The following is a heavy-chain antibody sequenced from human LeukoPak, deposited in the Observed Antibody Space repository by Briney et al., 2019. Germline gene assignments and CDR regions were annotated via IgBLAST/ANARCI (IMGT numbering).Heavy chain of an antibody. J-gene: IGHJ4*02. CDR1: GDSISSDPYY. CDR2: IASSGST. D-gene: IGHD3-10*01. CDR3: ARAGWIITSGIDY. V-gene: IGHV4-61*02. Sequence: SQTLSLTCTVSGDSISSDPYYWSWVRQPAGGGLEWIGRIASSGSTDYNASFKSRVFMSVDTSKNQFSLKLTSVTAADTAVYYCARAGWIITSGIDYWGQGALVTVSS.